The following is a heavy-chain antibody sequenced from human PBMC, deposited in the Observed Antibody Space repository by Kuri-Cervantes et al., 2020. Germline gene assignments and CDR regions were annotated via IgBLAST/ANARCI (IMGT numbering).Heavy chain of an antibody. V-gene: IGHV4-34*01. J-gene: IGHJ4*02. CDR1: GGSFSGYY. CDR3: ARHRGYYYDSSGYYYLDY. CDR2: INHSGST. D-gene: IGHD3-22*01. Sequence: SETLSLTCAVYGGSFSGYYWIWIRQPPGEGLEWIGEINHSGSTNYNPSLQSRVIMSVDTSNNQFSLKLSSVTAADTAVYYCARHRGYYYDSSGYYYLDYWGQGTLVTVSS.